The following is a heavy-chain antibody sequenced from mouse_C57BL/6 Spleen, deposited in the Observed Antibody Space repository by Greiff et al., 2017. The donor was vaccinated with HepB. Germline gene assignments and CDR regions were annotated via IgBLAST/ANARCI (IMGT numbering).Heavy chain of an antibody. CDR2: ISDGGSYT. J-gene: IGHJ2*01. CDR1: GFTFSSYA. CDR3: ASDRKGGAGGFDY. V-gene: IGHV5-4*03. D-gene: IGHD1-1*02. Sequence: EVMLVESGGGLVKPGASLKLSCAASGFTFSSYAMSWVRQTPEERLEWVATISDGGSYTYYPDNVKGRFTISRDNAKNNMYLQMSHLKSEDTAVYYGASDRKGGAGGFDYWGQGTTLTVSS.